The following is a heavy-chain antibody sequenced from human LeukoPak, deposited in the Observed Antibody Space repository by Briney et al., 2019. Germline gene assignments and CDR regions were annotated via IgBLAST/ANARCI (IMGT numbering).Heavy chain of an antibody. CDR1: GGSLSSYY. Sequence: SETLSLTCTVSGGSLSSYYWSWIRQPPGKGLEWIGYIYYSGSTNYNPSLKSLVTISVDTSKNQFSLKLSSVTAVDTAVYYCARTITPDAFDIWGQGTMVTVSS. D-gene: IGHD1-14*01. J-gene: IGHJ3*02. CDR2: IYYSGST. CDR3: ARTITPDAFDI. V-gene: IGHV4-59*01.